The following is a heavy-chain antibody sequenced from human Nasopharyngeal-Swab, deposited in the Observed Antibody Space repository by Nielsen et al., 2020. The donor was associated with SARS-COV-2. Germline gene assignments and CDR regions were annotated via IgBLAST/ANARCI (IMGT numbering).Heavy chain of an antibody. CDR2: ISWNSGSI. J-gene: IGHJ4*02. CDR3: AKAYCSSTSCYHYFDY. V-gene: IGHV3-9*01. Sequence: SLKITCAASGFTFDDYAMHWVRHAPGKGLEWVSGISWNSGSIGYADSVKGRFTISRDNAKNSLYLQMNSLRAEDTALYYCAKAYCSSTSCYHYFDYWGQGTLVTVSS. D-gene: IGHD2-2*01. CDR1: GFTFDDYA.